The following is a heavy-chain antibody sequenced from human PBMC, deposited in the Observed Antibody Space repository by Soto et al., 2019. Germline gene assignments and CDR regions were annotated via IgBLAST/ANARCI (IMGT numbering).Heavy chain of an antibody. V-gene: IGHV1-69*14. Sequence: QVQLVQSGAEVKKPGSSVKVSCKASGGTFSNYAITWVRQAPGQGLEWMGGIIPMFRTPNYAQKFQGRVTITADKSTSTAYMELNTLTSEDTAMYYCARDAGRHSYDVTGYYFDYWGQGTLVTVSS. J-gene: IGHJ4*02. D-gene: IGHD3-9*01. CDR2: IIPMFRTP. CDR3: ARDAGRHSYDVTGYYFDY. CDR1: GGTFSNYA.